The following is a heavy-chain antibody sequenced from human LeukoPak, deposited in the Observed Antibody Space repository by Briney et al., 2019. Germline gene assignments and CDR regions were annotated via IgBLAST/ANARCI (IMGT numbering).Heavy chain of an antibody. D-gene: IGHD3-10*01. V-gene: IGHV3-74*01. Sequence: GGSLRLSCAASGFTFSSYWMHWVRQTPGKGLIGVARIKSDGSTIYADSVQGRFTIPRDNAKNTVYLQMNSLRVDDTAIYYCTRAITYFYGSVTYDWFDSWGQGTRVTVSS. CDR1: GFTFSSYW. J-gene: IGHJ5*01. CDR3: TRAITYFYGSVTYDWFDS. CDR2: IKSDGST.